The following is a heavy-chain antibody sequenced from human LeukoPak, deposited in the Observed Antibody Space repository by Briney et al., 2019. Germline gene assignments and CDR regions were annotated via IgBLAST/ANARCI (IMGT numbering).Heavy chain of an antibody. D-gene: IGHD5-12*01. CDR1: GGSISSYY. CDR3: AGTHEYGGYPTTYFDY. V-gene: IGHV4-59*01. J-gene: IGHJ4*02. CDR2: IYYSGST. Sequence: SETLSLTCTVSGGSISSYYWSWIRQPPGKGLEWIGYIYYSGSTNYNPSLKSRVTISVDTSKDQFSLKLSSVTAADTAVYYCAGTHEYGGYPTTYFDYWGQGTLVTVSS.